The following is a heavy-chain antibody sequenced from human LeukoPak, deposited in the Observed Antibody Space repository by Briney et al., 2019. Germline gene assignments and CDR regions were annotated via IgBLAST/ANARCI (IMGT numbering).Heavy chain of an antibody. Sequence: GWSLRLSCAASGFTFSGYWMTWVRQAPGKGLEWMANIRDDGSDKYYVDSVKGRFTISRDNAQNTLLLQMDSLRVEDTAVYYCVRHTRRSPGDYWGQGTLVTVST. D-gene: IGHD1-26*01. CDR1: GFTFSGYW. CDR3: VRHTRRSPGDY. J-gene: IGHJ4*02. CDR2: IRDDGSDK. V-gene: IGHV3-7*01.